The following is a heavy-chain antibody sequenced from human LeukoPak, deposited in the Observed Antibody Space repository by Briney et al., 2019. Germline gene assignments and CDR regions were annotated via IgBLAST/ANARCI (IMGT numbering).Heavy chain of an antibody. CDR1: GFTFSSYW. CDR3: ARDRTGTYREVAY. D-gene: IGHD3/OR15-3a*01. J-gene: IGHJ4*02. CDR2: IKPDGSEI. V-gene: IGHV3-7*01. Sequence: GRSLRLSCAASGFTFSSYWMNWVRQAPGKGLEWVANIKPDGSEIYYVDSVKGRFTISRDNAKNSLYLQMNSLTAGDTAVYYCARDRTGTYREVAYWGQGTLVTVSS.